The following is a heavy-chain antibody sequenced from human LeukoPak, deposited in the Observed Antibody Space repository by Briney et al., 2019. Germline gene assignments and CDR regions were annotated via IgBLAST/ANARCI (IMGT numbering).Heavy chain of an antibody. CDR3: ARVLYGSGYYYGMDV. CDR1: GYIFTSYW. V-gene: IGHV5-51*01. D-gene: IGHD3-16*01. CDR2: IYPGDSDT. Sequence: GASLQISCKGSGYIFTSYWIGWVRQLPGKGLEWMGIIYPGDSDTRYSPSFQGQVTISADKSISTAYLQWSSLKASDTAMYYCARVLYGSGYYYGMDVWGKGTTVTVSS. J-gene: IGHJ6*04.